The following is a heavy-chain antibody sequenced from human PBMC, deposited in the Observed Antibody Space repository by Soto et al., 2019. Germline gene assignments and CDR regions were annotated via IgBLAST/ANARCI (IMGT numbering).Heavy chain of an antibody. CDR2: IYWDDDK. CDR1: GFSLSTNGVG. V-gene: IGHV2-5*02. J-gene: IGHJ4*02. D-gene: IGHD4-17*01. CDR3: AYVEAAVTKV. Sequence: QITLKESGPTLVKPTQTLTLTCTFSGFSLSTNGVGVGWIRQPPGKALEWLALIYWDDDKHYSPSLKSRLTITMDTSKNQVVLTMTNMDAVDTGAYYCAYVEAAVTKVWGQGTLVTVS.